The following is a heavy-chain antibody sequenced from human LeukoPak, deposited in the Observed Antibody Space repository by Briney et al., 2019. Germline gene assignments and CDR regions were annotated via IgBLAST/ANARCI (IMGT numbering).Heavy chain of an antibody. V-gene: IGHV3-64*01. J-gene: IGHJ4*02. CDR2: ISSNGGSI. Sequence: PGGSLRLSCAASGFTFSDYAMHWVRQAPGKELEYVSAISSNGGSIHYANSVKGRFTISRDNSKNTLYLQMDSLRAEDMAVYYCARDSSSSWYLKYYFDYWGQGTLVTVSS. D-gene: IGHD6-13*01. CDR1: GFTFSDYA. CDR3: ARDSSSSWYLKYYFDY.